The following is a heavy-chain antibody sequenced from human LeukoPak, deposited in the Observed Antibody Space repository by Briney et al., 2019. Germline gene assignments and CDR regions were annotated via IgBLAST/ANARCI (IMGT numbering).Heavy chain of an antibody. CDR1: GFNFSTYR. Sequence: PGGSLRLFRAPSGFNFSTYRMNWVRQAPGKGLEWVSYISTSTSTIYYADSVKGRFTISRDNSKKSLYLQMNSLRAEDSALYYCARDYRSSSGRAFDIWGQGTMVTVSS. CDR2: ISTSTSTI. CDR3: ARDYRSSSGRAFDI. V-gene: IGHV3-48*04. J-gene: IGHJ3*02. D-gene: IGHD6-13*01.